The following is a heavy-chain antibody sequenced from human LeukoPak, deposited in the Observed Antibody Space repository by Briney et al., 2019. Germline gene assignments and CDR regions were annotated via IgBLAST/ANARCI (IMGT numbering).Heavy chain of an antibody. CDR1: GYTFTGYY. CDR2: INPNSGDT. D-gene: IGHD2-15*01. V-gene: IGHV1-2*02. J-gene: IGHJ4*02. CDR3: ARERTLTSCYDY. Sequence: GASVKVSCKASGYTFTGYYMHWVRQAPGQGLEWMGWINPNSGDTNYAQKFQGRVTMTRDTSISTAYMELSRLRSDDTAVYYCARERTLTSCYDYWGQGTLVTVSS.